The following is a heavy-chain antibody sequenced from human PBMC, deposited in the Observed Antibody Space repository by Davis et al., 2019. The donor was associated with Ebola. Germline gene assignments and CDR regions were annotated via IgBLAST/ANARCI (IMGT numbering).Heavy chain of an antibody. D-gene: IGHD7-27*01. Sequence: PGGSLRLSCADSVITFSSYAMTWVRQAPGKGLEWVSAISGSGGTTYYAGSVKGRFTVSRDNSKKTMYLQMNSLRAEDTAVYYCARATGLDYWGQGTLVTVSS. CDR3: ARATGLDY. CDR1: VITFSSYA. V-gene: IGHV3-23*01. J-gene: IGHJ4*02. CDR2: ISGSGGTT.